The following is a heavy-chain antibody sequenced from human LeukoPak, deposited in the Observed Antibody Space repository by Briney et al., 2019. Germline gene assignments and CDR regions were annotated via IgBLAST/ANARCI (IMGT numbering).Heavy chain of an antibody. Sequence: PGGSLRLSCAASGFTFSNYAMTWVRQAPGKGLEWVSSIRASDGSTYYADSVKGRFTISRDNSKNTLYLQMNSLRAEDTAVYYCAKSQTFGGGVAGPLDYWGQGTLVTVSS. D-gene: IGHD3-16*01. J-gene: IGHJ4*02. CDR1: GFTFSNYA. V-gene: IGHV3-23*01. CDR2: IRASDGST. CDR3: AKSQTFGGGVAGPLDY.